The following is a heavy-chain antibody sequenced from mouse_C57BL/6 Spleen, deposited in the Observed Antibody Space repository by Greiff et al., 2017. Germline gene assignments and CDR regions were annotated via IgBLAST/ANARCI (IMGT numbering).Heavy chain of an antibody. CDR3: AREGLDY. Sequence: EVMLVESGGGLVKPGGSLKLSCAASGFTFRDYGMHWVRQAPEKGLEWVAYISSGSSTIYYADTVKGRFTISRDNAKNTLFLQMTSLRSEDTAMYYCAREGLDYWGQGTTLTVSS. CDR2: ISSGSSTI. D-gene: IGHD3-1*01. CDR1: GFTFRDYG. J-gene: IGHJ2*01. V-gene: IGHV5-17*01.